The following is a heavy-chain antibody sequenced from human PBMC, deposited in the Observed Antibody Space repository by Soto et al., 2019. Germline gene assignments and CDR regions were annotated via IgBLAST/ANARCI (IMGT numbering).Heavy chain of an antibody. V-gene: IGHV4-34*01. CDR3: ARGGDYDFWSGSRYYYYYMDV. D-gene: IGHD3-3*01. CDR2: INHSGST. J-gene: IGHJ6*03. CDR1: GGSFSGYY. Sequence: SETLSLTCAVYGGSFSGYYWSWIRQPPGKGLEWIGEINHSGSTNYNPSLKSRVTISVDTSKNQFSLKLSSVTAADTAVYYCARGGDYDFWSGSRYYYYYMDVWGKGTTVTSP.